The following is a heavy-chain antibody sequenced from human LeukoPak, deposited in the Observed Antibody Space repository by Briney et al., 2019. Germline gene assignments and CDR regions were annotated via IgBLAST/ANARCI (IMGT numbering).Heavy chain of an antibody. CDR1: GGSISSSSYY. D-gene: IGHD3-3*01. Sequence: KTSETLSLTCTVSGGSISSSSYYWGWIRQPPGKGLEWIGSIYYSGSTYYNPSLKSRVTISVDTSKNQFSLKLSSVTAADTAVYYCASESYDFWSGYYWLDFDYWGQGTLVTVSS. J-gene: IGHJ4*02. V-gene: IGHV4-39*01. CDR2: IYYSGST. CDR3: ASESYDFWSGYYWLDFDY.